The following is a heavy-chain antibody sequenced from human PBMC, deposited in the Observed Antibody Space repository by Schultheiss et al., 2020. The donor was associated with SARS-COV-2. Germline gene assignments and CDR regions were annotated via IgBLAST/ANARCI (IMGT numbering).Heavy chain of an antibody. CDR2: ISAYNGNT. CDR3: ARDRVYYYDSSGYFRYYYYGMDV. Sequence: ASVKVSCKASGYTFASYDVNWVRQAPGQGLEWMGWISAYNGNTNYAQKLQGRVTMTTDTSTSTAYMELRSLRSDDTAVYYCARDRVYYYDSSGYFRYYYYGMDVWGQGTTVTVSS. J-gene: IGHJ6*02. CDR1: GYTFASYD. V-gene: IGHV1-18*01. D-gene: IGHD3-22*01.